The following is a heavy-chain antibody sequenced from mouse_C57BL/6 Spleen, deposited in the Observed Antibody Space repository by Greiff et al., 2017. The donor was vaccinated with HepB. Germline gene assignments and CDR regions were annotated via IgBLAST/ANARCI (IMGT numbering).Heavy chain of an antibody. D-gene: IGHD1-1*01. CDR2: IHPSDSDT. CDR1: GYTFTSYW. Sequence: QVQLQQPGAELVKPGASVKVSCKASGYTFTSYWMHWVKQRPGQGLEWIGRIHPSDSDTNYNQKFKGKATLTVAKSSSTAYMQPSSLTSEDSAVYYCAIPFSTTGFDYGGQGTTLTVSS. J-gene: IGHJ2*01. V-gene: IGHV1-74*01. CDR3: AIPFSTTGFDY.